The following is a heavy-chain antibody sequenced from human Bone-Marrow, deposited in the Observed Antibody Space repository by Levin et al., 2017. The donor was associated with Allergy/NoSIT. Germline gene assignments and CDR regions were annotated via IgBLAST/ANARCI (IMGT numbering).Heavy chain of an antibody. J-gene: IGHJ4*02. Sequence: ASVKVSCKASGYSFISYEINWIRQAPGHGLEWMGRVDPHTGKTDYAQQFQGRLSLITDISKTTAYLELGDLRFEDTAVYYCSRVGIVTPIDQYYFDYWGQGILVTVSS. V-gene: IGHV1-8*01. CDR1: GYSFISYE. D-gene: IGHD1-26*01. CDR3: SRVGIVTPIDQYYFDY. CDR2: VDPHTGKT.